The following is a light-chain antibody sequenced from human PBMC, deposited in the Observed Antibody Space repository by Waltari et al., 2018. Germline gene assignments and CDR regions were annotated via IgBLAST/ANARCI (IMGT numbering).Light chain of an antibody. Sequence: QSALTQPPSASGSPRQSVTISCTGTSSDVGGYNYVSWYQQHPGKAPKVMIYEVSKRPSGVPDRFSVSKSGNTASLTVSGLQAEDEADYYCTSYTGSNNLVFGGGTKLTVL. CDR1: SSDVGGYNY. V-gene: IGLV2-8*01. J-gene: IGLJ3*02. CDR2: EVS. CDR3: TSYTGSNNLV.